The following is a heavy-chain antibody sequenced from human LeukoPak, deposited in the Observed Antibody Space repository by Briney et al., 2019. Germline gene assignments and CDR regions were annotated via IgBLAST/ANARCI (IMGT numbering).Heavy chain of an antibody. D-gene: IGHD5-18*01. Sequence: GSLRLSCVASGFPFSSYWMTWVRQAPGKGLEWVANIKQDGSEKYYVDSVKGRFTISRDNAKNSLYLQMNSLRAEDTAVYYCAREGNDGYSYGYDYWGQGTLVTVSS. CDR3: AREGNDGYSYGYDY. V-gene: IGHV3-7*03. CDR2: IKQDGSEK. CDR1: GFPFSSYW. J-gene: IGHJ4*02.